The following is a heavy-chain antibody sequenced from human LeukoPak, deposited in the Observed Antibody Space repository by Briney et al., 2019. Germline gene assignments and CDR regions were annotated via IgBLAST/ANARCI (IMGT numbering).Heavy chain of an antibody. CDR3: AIGPPYGGYSD. Sequence: GGSLRLSCAASGFIFTTYAMTWVRQAPGKGPEWVSSISGSGGRTYYADSLKGRFTISRDNSKNTLYLQMNSLRPEDTAVYYCAIGPPYGGYSDWGQGTLVTVFS. J-gene: IGHJ4*02. CDR2: ISGSGGRT. D-gene: IGHD5-12*01. CDR1: GFIFTTYA. V-gene: IGHV3-23*01.